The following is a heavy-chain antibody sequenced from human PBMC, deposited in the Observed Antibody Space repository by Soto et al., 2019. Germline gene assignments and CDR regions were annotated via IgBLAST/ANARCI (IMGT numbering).Heavy chain of an antibody. J-gene: IGHJ4*02. V-gene: IGHV1-3*01. CDR3: ARGESVVGDY. CDR1: GYTFTGYA. D-gene: IGHD2-15*01. Sequence: ASVKVSCKASGYTFTGYAMHWVRQAPGQRLEWMGWINPGNGNTKCSQKFQDRVTITRDTSVSTAYMELSSLRSEDTAVYYCARGESVVGDYWGQGTLVTVSS. CDR2: INPGNGNT.